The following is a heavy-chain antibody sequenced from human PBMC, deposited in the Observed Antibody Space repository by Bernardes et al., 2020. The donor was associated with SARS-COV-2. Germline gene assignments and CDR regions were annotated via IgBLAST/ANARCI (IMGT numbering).Heavy chain of an antibody. D-gene: IGHD1-26*01. J-gene: IGHJ6*02. V-gene: IGHV4-39*01. Sequence: LSLPFPFSGGSISGHNDYWGWIRQPPGKGLEWIGYVHYSGSTNYNQSLKSRVTISVDTSKSQFSLKLSSVTAADTAVYYCARLEGAMGDRYYYYYGMDVWGQGTTVTVSS. CDR2: VHYSGST. CDR3: ARLEGAMGDRYYYYYGMDV. CDR1: GGSISGHNDY.